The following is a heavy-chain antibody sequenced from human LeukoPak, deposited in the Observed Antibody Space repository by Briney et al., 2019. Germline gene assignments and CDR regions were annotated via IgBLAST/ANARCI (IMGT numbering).Heavy chain of an antibody. CDR2: IIPIFGTA. CDR1: GGTFSSYA. CDR3: ARAVTMVRGVIMYYFDY. V-gene: IGHV1-69*13. J-gene: IGHJ4*02. D-gene: IGHD3-10*01. Sequence: GASVKVSCTASGGTFSSYAISWVRQAPGQGLEWMGGIIPIFGTANYAQKFQGRVTITADESTSTAYMELSSLRSEDTAVYYCARAVTMVRGVIMYYFDYWGQGTLVTVSS.